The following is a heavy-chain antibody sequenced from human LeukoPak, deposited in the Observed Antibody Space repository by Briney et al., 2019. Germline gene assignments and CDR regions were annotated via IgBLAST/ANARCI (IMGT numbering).Heavy chain of an antibody. CDR2: INESGNT. J-gene: IGHJ4*02. Sequence: KPSGTLSLTCTVFGGSFSGYYWSWIRQSPGKGLEWIGEINESGNTNYNPSLKSRLTMSVDTTRNQFSLKLSSVTAADTAVYFCARPLINWGTYSYWGQGTLVTVSS. CDR3: ARPLINWGTYSY. CDR1: GGSFSGYY. D-gene: IGHD7-27*01. V-gene: IGHV4-34*01.